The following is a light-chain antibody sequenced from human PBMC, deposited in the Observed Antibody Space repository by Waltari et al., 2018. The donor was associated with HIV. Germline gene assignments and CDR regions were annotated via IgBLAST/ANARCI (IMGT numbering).Light chain of an antibody. V-gene: IGKV3-20*01. CDR2: GAS. J-gene: IGKJ2*01. Sequence: SHNYLAWYQQKPGQAPRLLISGASVRAADIPDRFSGSGSGADFTLTISRLEAADSAVYHCQQYATSPRTFGQGTSLEIK. CDR3: QQYATSPRT. CDR1: SHNY.